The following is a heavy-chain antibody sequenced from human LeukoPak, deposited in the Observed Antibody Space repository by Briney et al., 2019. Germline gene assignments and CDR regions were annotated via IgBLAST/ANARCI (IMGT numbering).Heavy chain of an antibody. J-gene: IGHJ4*02. CDR2: IYYSGST. CDR3: ARGGGVAGTPYNPYDY. Sequence: SETLSLTCTVSGGSISSYYWSWIRQPPGKGLEWIGYIYYSGSTNYNPSLKSRVTISVDTSKNQFSLKLSSVTAADTAVYYYARGGGVAGTPYNPYDYWGQGTLVTVSS. V-gene: IGHV4-59*01. D-gene: IGHD6-19*01. CDR1: GGSISSYY.